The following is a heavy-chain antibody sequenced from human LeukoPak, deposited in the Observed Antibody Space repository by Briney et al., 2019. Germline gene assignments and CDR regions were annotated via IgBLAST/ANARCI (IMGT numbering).Heavy chain of an antibody. CDR3: ATENALIAAAGNFDY. V-gene: IGHV1-2*02. J-gene: IGHJ4*02. Sequence: ASVKVSCKASGYTFTGYYMLWVRQAPGQGLEWMGWINPNSGGTNYAQKFQGRVTMTRDTSISTAYMELSRLRSDDTAVYYCATENALIAAAGNFDYWGQGTLVTVSS. CDR1: GYTFTGYY. D-gene: IGHD6-13*01. CDR2: INPNSGGT.